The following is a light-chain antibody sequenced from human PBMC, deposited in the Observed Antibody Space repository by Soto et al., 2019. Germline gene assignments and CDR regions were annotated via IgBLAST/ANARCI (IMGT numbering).Light chain of an antibody. J-gene: IGLJ1*01. Sequence: QSALMQPPSVSGAPGERVTISCTGTSSNIGADYDVSWYQQHPGKAPKLMIYEVNKRPSGVPDRFSGSKSGNTASLTVSGLQAEDEADYYCSSYAGSSNVFGTGTKVTVL. CDR3: SSYAGSSNV. V-gene: IGLV2-8*01. CDR1: SSNIGADYD. CDR2: EVN.